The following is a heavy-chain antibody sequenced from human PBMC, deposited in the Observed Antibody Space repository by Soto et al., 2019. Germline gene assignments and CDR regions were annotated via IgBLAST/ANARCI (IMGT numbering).Heavy chain of an antibody. CDR1: GFTFSAYT. V-gene: IGHV3-21*01. J-gene: IGHJ5*01. Sequence: GGSLRLSCAASGFTFSAYTMNWVRQAPGKGLEWISSISSGSSYIYYAGSVKGRFTISRDNAKNSLFLQMNSLRADDTAVYYCARDILSGGAYPDSWGQGTKVTVSS. CDR2: ISSGSSYI. D-gene: IGHD3-10*01. CDR3: ARDILSGGAYPDS.